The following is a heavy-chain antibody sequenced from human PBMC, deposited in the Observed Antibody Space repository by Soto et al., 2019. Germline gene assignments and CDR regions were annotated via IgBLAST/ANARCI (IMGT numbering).Heavy chain of an antibody. J-gene: IGHJ4*02. Sequence: GGSLRLSCAASGFTFSSYAMHWVRQAPGKGLEWVAVISYDGSNKYYADSVKGRFTISRDNSKNTLYLQMNSLRAEDTAVYYCATEWAHCSSTSCALVFDYWGQGTLVTVSS. V-gene: IGHV3-30-3*01. CDR3: ATEWAHCSSTSCALVFDY. CDR1: GFTFSSYA. CDR2: ISYDGSNK. D-gene: IGHD2-2*01.